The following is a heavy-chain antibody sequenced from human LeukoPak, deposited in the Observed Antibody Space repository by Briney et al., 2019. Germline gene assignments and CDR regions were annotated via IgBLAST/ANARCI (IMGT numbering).Heavy chain of an antibody. CDR2: ISGSGGST. J-gene: IGHJ4*02. Sequence: GRSLRLSCAASGFTFSSYGMHWVRQAPGKGLEWVSAISGSGGSTYYADSVKGRFTISRDNSKNTLYLQMNSLRAEDTAVYYCATGGGVVVTYFDYWGQGTLVTVSS. D-gene: IGHD3-22*01. CDR1: GFTFSSYG. CDR3: ATGGGVVVTYFDY. V-gene: IGHV3-23*01.